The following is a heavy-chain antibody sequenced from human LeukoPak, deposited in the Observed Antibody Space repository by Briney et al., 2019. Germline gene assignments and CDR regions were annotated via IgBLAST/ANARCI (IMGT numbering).Heavy chain of an antibody. Sequence: SETLSLTCTVSGGSISSSSYYWGWIRQPPGKGLEWIGSIYYSGSTYYNPSLKSRVTISVDKSKNQFSLKLSSVTAADTAVYYCARSIKLERHPFDYWGQGTLVTVSS. CDR1: GGSISSSSYY. D-gene: IGHD1-1*01. CDR2: IYYSGST. J-gene: IGHJ4*02. CDR3: ARSIKLERHPFDY. V-gene: IGHV4-39*07.